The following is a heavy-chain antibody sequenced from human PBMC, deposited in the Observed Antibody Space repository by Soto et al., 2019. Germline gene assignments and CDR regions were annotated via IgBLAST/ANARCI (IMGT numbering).Heavy chain of an antibody. CDR3: ARRGYSSSWYYYYYYGMDV. J-gene: IGHJ6*02. V-gene: IGHV1-8*01. CDR1: GYTFTSYD. Sequence: QVQLVQSGAEVKKPGASVKVSCKASGYTFTSYDINWVRQATGQGLGWMGWMNPKSGNTGYAQKFHGRATMTRNTSISTAYMELSSLRSEDTAVYYCARRGYSSSWYYYYYYGMDVWGQGTTVTVSS. CDR2: MNPKSGNT. D-gene: IGHD6-13*01.